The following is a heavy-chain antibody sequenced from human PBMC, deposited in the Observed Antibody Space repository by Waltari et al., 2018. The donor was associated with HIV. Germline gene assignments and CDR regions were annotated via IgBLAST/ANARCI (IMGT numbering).Heavy chain of an antibody. CDR1: GFTFSGYW. Sequence: EVQLVESGGGLVQPGGSLRLYCAASGFTFSGYWMSWVRQAPGKGLEWVANIKEDGGLEYYVDSVKGRFTISRDNPKNLLFLQMNSLRVEDTAVYYCVRDGPFVDVEYWGQGTLVTVSS. D-gene: IGHD5-12*01. CDR3: VRDGPFVDVEY. J-gene: IGHJ4*02. V-gene: IGHV3-7*01. CDR2: IKEDGGLE.